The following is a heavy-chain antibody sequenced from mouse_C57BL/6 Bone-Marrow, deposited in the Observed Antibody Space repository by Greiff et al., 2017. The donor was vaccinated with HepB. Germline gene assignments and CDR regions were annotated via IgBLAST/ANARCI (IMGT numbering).Heavy chain of an antibody. CDR1: GFTFSDYY. Sequence: EVMLVESGGGLVQPGGSLKLSCAASGFTFSDYYMYWVRQTPEKRLEWVAYISHGGGSTYYPDTVKGRFTISRDNAKNTLYLQMSRLNSEDTAMYYCARHRDYYGSSWYFDVWGTGTTVTVSS. CDR2: ISHGGGST. CDR3: ARHRDYYGSSWYFDV. V-gene: IGHV5-12*01. D-gene: IGHD1-1*01. J-gene: IGHJ1*03.